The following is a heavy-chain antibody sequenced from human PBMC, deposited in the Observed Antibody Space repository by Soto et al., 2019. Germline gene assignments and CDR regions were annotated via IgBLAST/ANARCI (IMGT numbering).Heavy chain of an antibody. CDR2: IIPIFGTA. CDR1: GGTFSSYA. D-gene: IGHD3-3*01. J-gene: IGHJ6*02. CDR3: ARHYDFWSGYYPPSPDYYYYYGMDV. V-gene: IGHV1-69*13. Sequence: ASVKVSCKASGGTFSSYAISWVRQAPGQGLEWMGGIIPIFGTANYAQKFQGRVTITADESTSTAYMELSSLRSEDTAVYYCARHYDFWSGYYPPSPDYYYYYGMDVWGQGTTVTVSS.